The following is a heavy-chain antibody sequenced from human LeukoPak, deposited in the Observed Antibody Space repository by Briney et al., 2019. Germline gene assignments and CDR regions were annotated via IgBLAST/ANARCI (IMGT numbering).Heavy chain of an antibody. D-gene: IGHD5-18*01. CDR2: ISNSRSYI. CDR1: GFTFSSYE. CDR3: ARSDTAMANNWFDP. Sequence: GGSLRLSCAASGFTFSSYEMNWVRQAPGKGLEWVSTISNSRSYIYYADSVKGRFTISRDNAKNSLYLQMNSLRAEDTAVYYCARSDTAMANNWFDPWGQGTLVTVSS. J-gene: IGHJ5*02. V-gene: IGHV3-21*01.